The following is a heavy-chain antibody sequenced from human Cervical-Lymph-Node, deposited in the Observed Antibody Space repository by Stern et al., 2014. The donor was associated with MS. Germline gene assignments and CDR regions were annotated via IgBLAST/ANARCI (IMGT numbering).Heavy chain of an antibody. J-gene: IGHJ5*02. D-gene: IGHD1-26*01. Sequence: VQLVQSGAVVKKPGESLKISCQGSGYTVTNHWIAWVRQMPGKGLEWMGIIYPGDSDTSYSPSFRGQVTISADKSISTAYLQWSSLKASDTAMYYCARGSIAGATQNWLDAWGQGTLVTVSS. V-gene: IGHV5-51*01. CDR1: GYTVTNHW. CDR3: ARGSIAGATQNWLDA. CDR2: IYPGDSDT.